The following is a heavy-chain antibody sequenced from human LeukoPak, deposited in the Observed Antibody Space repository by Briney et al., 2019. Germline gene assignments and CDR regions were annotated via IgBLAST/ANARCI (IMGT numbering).Heavy chain of an antibody. Sequence: KPSETLSLTCAVYGGSFSGYYWSWIRQPPGKGLEWIGEINHSGTTNYNPSLKSRVTISVDTSKNQFSLKLSSVIAADTAVYYCARNELHDGRGPNDYWGQGTLVTVSS. J-gene: IGHJ4*02. CDR1: GGSFSGYY. D-gene: IGHD1-1*01. V-gene: IGHV4-34*01. CDR3: ARNELHDGRGPNDY. CDR2: INHSGTT.